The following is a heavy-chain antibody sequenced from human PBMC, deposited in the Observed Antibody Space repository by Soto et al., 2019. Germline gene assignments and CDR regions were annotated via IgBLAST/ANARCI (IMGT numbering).Heavy chain of an antibody. CDR1: GYTFTSYA. J-gene: IGHJ4*02. Sequence: ASVKVSCKASGYTFTSYAMHWVRQAPGQRLEWMGWINAGNGNSKYSQKFQGRATITRDTSASTAYMELSSLRSEDTAVYYCARAFGLRGYRHFDYWGQGTLVTVSS. CDR2: INAGNGNS. CDR3: ARAFGLRGYRHFDY. D-gene: IGHD5-12*01. V-gene: IGHV1-3*01.